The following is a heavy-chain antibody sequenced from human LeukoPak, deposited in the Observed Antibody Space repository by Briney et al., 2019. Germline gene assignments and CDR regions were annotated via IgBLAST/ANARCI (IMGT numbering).Heavy chain of an antibody. V-gene: IGHV4-34*01. Sequence: SETLSLTCAVYGGFFSGYYWSWIRQPPGKGLEWIGEINHSGSTNYNPSLKSRVTISVDTSKNQFSLKLSSVTAADTAVYYCARGTPIYDYVWGSYRYKTPFDYWGQGTLVTVSS. D-gene: IGHD3-16*02. CDR2: INHSGST. CDR1: GGFFSGYY. CDR3: ARGTPIYDYVWGSYRYKTPFDY. J-gene: IGHJ4*02.